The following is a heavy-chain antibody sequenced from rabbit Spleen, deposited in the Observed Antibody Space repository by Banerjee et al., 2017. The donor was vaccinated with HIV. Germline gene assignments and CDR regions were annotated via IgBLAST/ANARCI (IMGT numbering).Heavy chain of an antibody. CDR2: IAGSSSGFT. Sequence: QSLEESGGDLVKPGASLTLTCKASGFDFSNRAVMCWVRQAPGKGLEWIACIAGSSSGFTYSATWAKGRFTCSKTSSTTVTLQMTSLTAADTATYFCARGDGYGSSDYRGVRYGMDLWGQGTLVTVS. CDR3: ARGDGYGSSDYRGVRYGMDL. CDR1: GFDFSNRAV. D-gene: IGHD6-1*01. J-gene: IGHJ6*01. V-gene: IGHV1S40*01.